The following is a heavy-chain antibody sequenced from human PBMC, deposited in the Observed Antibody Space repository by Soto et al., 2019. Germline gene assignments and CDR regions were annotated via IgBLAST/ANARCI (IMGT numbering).Heavy chain of an antibody. D-gene: IGHD6-13*01. Sequence: PGGSLRLSCAASGFTFSSYWMSWVRQAPGKGLEWVANIKQDGSEKYYVDSVKGRFTISRDNAKNSLYLQMNSLRAEDTAVYYCARDSSSWYTSYFFHYSGPGTIVTV. V-gene: IGHV3-7*03. J-gene: IGHJ4*02. CDR3: ARDSSSWYTSYFFHY. CDR1: GFTFSSYW. CDR2: IKQDGSEK.